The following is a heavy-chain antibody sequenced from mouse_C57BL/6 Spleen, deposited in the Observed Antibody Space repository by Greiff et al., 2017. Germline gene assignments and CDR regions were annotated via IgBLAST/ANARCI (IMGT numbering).Heavy chain of an antibody. CDR3: ARENGNFYYAMDY. Sequence: EVQVVESEGGLVQPGSSMKLSCTASGFTFSDYYMAWVRQVPEKGLEWVANINYDGSSTYYLDSLKSRFIISRDNAKNILYLQMSSLKSEDTATYYCARENGNFYYAMDYWGQGTSVTVSS. CDR1: GFTFSDYY. J-gene: IGHJ4*01. D-gene: IGHD2-1*01. CDR2: INYDGSST. V-gene: IGHV5-16*01.